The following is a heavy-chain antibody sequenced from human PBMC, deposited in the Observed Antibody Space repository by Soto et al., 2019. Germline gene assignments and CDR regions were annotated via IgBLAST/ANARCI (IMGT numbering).Heavy chain of an antibody. Sequence: EVQLLESGGGLAQRGGSLRVSCVGSGLSFSSSAMSWVAQAPGKGLEWVSSISGSGGSTYYEDSVKGRFIISRDNANNSLYLQMNNLRAEDTAIYYCARRLTGRTTGDWFDPWGQGTLVTVSS. J-gene: IGHJ5*02. V-gene: IGHV3-23*01. D-gene: IGHD1-20*01. CDR2: ISGSGGST. CDR1: GLSFSSSA. CDR3: ARRLTGRTTGDWFDP.